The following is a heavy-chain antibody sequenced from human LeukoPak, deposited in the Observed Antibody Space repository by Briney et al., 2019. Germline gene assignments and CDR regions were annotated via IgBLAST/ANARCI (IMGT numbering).Heavy chain of an antibody. CDR1: GFTFSSYA. CDR2: TSGSGGNT. J-gene: IGHJ4*02. CDR3: AKEIMETTYFDY. Sequence: PGGSLRLSCAASGFTFSSYAMSWVRQAPGKGLEWVSATSGSGGNTYYADSVKGRFTISRDNSKNTLYLQMNSLRAEDTAVYYCAKEIMETTYFDYWGQGTLVTVSS. V-gene: IGHV3-23*01. D-gene: IGHD3-16*01.